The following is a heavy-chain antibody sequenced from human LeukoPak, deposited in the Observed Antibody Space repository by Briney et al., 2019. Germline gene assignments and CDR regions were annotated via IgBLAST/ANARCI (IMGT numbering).Heavy chain of an antibody. V-gene: IGHV3-23*01. CDR1: GFTFNNYA. CDR3: AKTRLGDYYFDY. CDR2: ISGSGGST. D-gene: IGHD4-17*01. J-gene: IGHJ4*02. Sequence: GGSLRLSCAASGFTFNNYAINWVRQAPGKGLEWVSAISGSGGSTYYADSVKGRFTISRDNSKNTLFLQMSSLRAEDSAVYYCAKTRLGDYYFDYWGQGTLVTVSS.